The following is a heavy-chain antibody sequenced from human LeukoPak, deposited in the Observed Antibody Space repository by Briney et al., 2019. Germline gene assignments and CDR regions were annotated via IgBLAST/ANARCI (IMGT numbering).Heavy chain of an antibody. CDR3: ARDIMTTVTRAQAY. CDR1: GFTFSSYS. Sequence: HPGGSLRLSCAASGFTFSSYSMNWVRQAPGKGLEWVAVISYDGSNKYYADSVKGRFTISRDNSKNTLYLQMNSLRAEDTAVYYCARDIMTTVTRAQAYWGQGTLVTVSS. CDR2: ISYDGSNK. V-gene: IGHV3-30*03. J-gene: IGHJ4*02. D-gene: IGHD4-17*01.